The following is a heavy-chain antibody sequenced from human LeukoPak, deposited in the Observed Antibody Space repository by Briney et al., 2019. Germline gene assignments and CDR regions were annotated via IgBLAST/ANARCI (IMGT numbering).Heavy chain of an antibody. CDR2: FYSSGST. Sequence: PSETLSLTCTVSGGSISSYYWSWIRQPAGRGLEWIGRFYSSGSTDYNPSLKSRVTMSVDTSKNQVSLRLSSVTAADTAIYYCARDFSSKNWFDTWGQGTLATVSS. CDR3: ARDFSSKNWFDT. V-gene: IGHV4-4*07. J-gene: IGHJ5*02. CDR1: GGSISSYY. D-gene: IGHD2/OR15-2a*01.